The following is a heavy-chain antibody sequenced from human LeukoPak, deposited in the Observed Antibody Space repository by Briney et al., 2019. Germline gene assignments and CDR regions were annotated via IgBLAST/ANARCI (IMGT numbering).Heavy chain of an antibody. J-gene: IGHJ4*02. V-gene: IGHV4-34*01. CDR3: ARRGSGSYYSYYFDY. D-gene: IGHD3-10*01. Sequence: SETLSLTCAVYGGSFSGYHWSWIRQPPGKGLEWIGEINHSGSTNYNPSLKGRVTISVDTSKNQFSLKLSSVTAADTAVYYCARRGSGSYYSYYFDYWGQGTLVTVSS. CDR1: GGSFSGYH. CDR2: INHSGST.